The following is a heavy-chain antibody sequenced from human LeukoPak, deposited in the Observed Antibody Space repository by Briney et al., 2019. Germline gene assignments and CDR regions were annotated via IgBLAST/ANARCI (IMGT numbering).Heavy chain of an antibody. CDR2: IYWDDDK. Sequence: SGPTLVNPTQTLTLTFTFSGFSLRTNGVAVGWIRQPPGKALEWLALIYWDDDKRYSPSLKSRLTVTKDTSKNQVVLTMTNMDPVDTATYYCAHTSLIMVRGAFGYWGQGTLVTVSS. CDR3: AHTSLIMVRGAFGY. CDR1: GFSLRTNGVA. V-gene: IGHV2-5*02. D-gene: IGHD3-10*01. J-gene: IGHJ4*02.